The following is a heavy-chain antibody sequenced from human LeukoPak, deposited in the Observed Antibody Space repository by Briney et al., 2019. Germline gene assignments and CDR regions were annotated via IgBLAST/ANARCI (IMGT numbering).Heavy chain of an antibody. Sequence: GGSLRLSCAASGFTFDDYGMSWVRQAPGKGLEWVSSISTSSSYIYYADSVKGRFTISRDNAKKSLYLQMNSLRADDTAVYYCVRGADTGYSSDSWGQGTLVTVSS. CDR2: ISTSSSYI. V-gene: IGHV3-21*01. D-gene: IGHD3-9*01. J-gene: IGHJ4*02. CDR1: GFTFDDYG. CDR3: VRGADTGYSSDS.